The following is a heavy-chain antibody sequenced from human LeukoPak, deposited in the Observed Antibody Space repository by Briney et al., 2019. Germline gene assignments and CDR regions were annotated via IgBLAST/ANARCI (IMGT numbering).Heavy chain of an antibody. CDR1: GGSISSGSYY. V-gene: IGHV4-31*03. D-gene: IGHD2-8*01. Sequence: PSETLSLTCTVSGGSISSGSYYWGWIRQHPGKGLEWIGYIHNTGKTDYNPSLKSRIIISLDTSKNRFSLRLSSVTAADTAVYYCARERLLVYAKNSWFDPWGQGTLVTVSS. CDR2: IHNTGKT. J-gene: IGHJ5*02. CDR3: ARERLLVYAKNSWFDP.